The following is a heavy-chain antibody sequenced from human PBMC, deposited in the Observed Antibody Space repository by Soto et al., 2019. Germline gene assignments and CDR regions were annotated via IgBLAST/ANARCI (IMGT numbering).Heavy chain of an antibody. D-gene: IGHD3-9*01. Sequence: QVQLVESGGGVVQPGTSLRLSCATSGFTFTTYGMQWARQAPRKGLEWVALIWSDGSKENYADYWGGRFTVPKDNSKNTLYLQMSSLRGEDTAIYYCAREYLYILNAPGDYYGMDAWGQGTAVTVS. CDR3: AREYLYILNAPGDYYGMDA. CDR1: GFTFTTYG. V-gene: IGHV3-33*01. J-gene: IGHJ6*02. CDR2: IWSDGSKE.